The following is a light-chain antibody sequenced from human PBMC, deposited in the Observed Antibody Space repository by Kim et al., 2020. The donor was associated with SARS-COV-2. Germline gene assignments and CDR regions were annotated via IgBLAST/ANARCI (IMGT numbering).Light chain of an antibody. J-gene: IGKJ1*01. CDR2: AAS. Sequence: ASVRDRVTCTCRSSQCISNYLAWDQQTPGQVPTLLIYAASTLQSGVPSRFSGSGSGTDFALTISSLQPEDVATYYCKKYNSAPWTFGQGTKVDIK. V-gene: IGKV1-27*01. CDR1: QCISNY. CDR3: KKYNSAPWT.